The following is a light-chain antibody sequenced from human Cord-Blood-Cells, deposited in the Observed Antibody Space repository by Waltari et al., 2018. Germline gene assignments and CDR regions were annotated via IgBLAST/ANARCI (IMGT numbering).Light chain of an antibody. CDR2: AAS. CDR3: QQANSFPWT. Sequence: DIQMTQSPSSVSASVGDRVTITCRASQGISSWLAWYQQKPGKAPKLLIYAASSLQSGVPSRFSSSGSGTDFTLTISSLQPEDYYCQQANSFPWTFGQGTKVEIK. V-gene: IGKV1-12*01. J-gene: IGKJ1*01. CDR1: QGISSW.